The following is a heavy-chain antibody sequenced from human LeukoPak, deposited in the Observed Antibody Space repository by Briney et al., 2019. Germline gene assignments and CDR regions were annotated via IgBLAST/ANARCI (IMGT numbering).Heavy chain of an antibody. D-gene: IGHD3-3*01. V-gene: IGHV3-23*01. Sequence: GGSLRLSCAASGFTFSSYAMSWVRQAPGKGLEWVSAISGSGGSTYYADSVKGRFTISRDNSKNTLYLQMNSLGAEDTAVYYCAKHSTPQYFGVVNYPDYWGQGTLVTVSS. CDR1: GFTFSSYA. CDR3: AKHSTPQYFGVVNYPDY. J-gene: IGHJ4*02. CDR2: ISGSGGST.